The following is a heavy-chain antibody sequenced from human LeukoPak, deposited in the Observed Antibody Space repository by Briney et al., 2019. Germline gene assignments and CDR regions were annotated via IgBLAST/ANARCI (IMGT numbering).Heavy chain of an antibody. D-gene: IGHD3-10*01. Sequence: ASVKVSCKASGYTFTSYGISWVRQAPGQGLEWMGWISAYNGNTNYAQKLQGRVTMTTDTSTSTAYMELRSLRSDDTAVYYCARTWFGELSAIPSGYWGQGTLVTVSS. CDR2: ISAYNGNT. V-gene: IGHV1-18*01. J-gene: IGHJ4*02. CDR3: ARTWFGELSAIPSGY. CDR1: GYTFTSYG.